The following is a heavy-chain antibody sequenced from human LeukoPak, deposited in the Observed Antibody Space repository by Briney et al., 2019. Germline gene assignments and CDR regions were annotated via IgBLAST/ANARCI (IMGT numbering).Heavy chain of an antibody. Sequence: SETLSLTCTVSGGSFSSGSYYWSWIRQPPGKGLEWIGYIYYRGSTNYNPSLKSRVTISVDTSKNQFSLKLSSVTAADTAVYYCARGLHGDYWGQGTLVTVSS. J-gene: IGHJ4*02. D-gene: IGHD2-21*02. CDR3: ARGLHGDY. CDR1: GGSFSSGSYY. CDR2: IYYRGST. V-gene: IGHV4-61*01.